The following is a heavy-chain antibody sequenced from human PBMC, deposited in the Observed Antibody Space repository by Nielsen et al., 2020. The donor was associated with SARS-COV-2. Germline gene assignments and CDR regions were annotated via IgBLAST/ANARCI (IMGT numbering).Heavy chain of an antibody. V-gene: IGHV1-2*02. CDR3: ARGPFGRGAFDI. CDR1: GYTFTSYG. Sequence: ASVKVSCKASGYTFTSYGISWVRQAPGQGLEWMGWINPNSGGTNYAQKFQGRVTMTRDTSISTAYMELSRLRSDDTAVYYCARGPFGRGAFDIWGQGTMVTVSS. CDR2: INPNSGGT. D-gene: IGHD3-10*01. J-gene: IGHJ3*02.